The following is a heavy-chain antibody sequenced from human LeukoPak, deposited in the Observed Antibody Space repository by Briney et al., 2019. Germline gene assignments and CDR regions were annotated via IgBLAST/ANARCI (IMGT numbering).Heavy chain of an antibody. CDR1: GGSFSGYY. CDR3: ARSGSYYQWDVVDY. V-gene: IGHV4-34*01. D-gene: IGHD1-26*01. Sequence: SETLSLTCAVYGGSFSGYYWSWIRQPPGKGLEWIGEINHSGSTNYNPSLKSRVTISVDTSKNQFSLKLTSVTAADTAVYYCARSGSYYQWDVVDYWGQGTLVTVSS. CDR2: INHSGST. J-gene: IGHJ4*02.